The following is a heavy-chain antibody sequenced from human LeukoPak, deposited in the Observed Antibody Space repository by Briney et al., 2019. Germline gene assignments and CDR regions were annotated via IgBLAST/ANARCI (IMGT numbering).Heavy chain of an antibody. D-gene: IGHD3-9*01. V-gene: IGHV3-23*01. J-gene: IGHJ4*02. CDR2: LSGSGGST. CDR1: GFTFSNYW. Sequence: PGGSLRLSCAASGFTFSNYWMSWVRQAPGKGLEWVSALSGSGGSTYYADSVKGRCTISRDNSKKTLYLQMNSLRAEDTAVYYCARGAFDWLLSGFDYWGQGTLVTVSS. CDR3: ARGAFDWLLSGFDY.